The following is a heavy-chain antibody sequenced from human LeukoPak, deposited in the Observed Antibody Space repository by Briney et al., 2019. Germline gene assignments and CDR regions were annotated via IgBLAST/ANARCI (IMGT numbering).Heavy chain of an antibody. CDR3: AKAEYYYDSSGYYSDDYFDY. J-gene: IGHJ4*02. V-gene: IGHV3-23*01. CDR2: ISGSGGST. CDR1: GFTFSTYA. Sequence: PGGSLRLSCAASGFTFSTYAMNWVRQAPGKGLEWVSAISGSGGSTHYADSVKGRFTISRDNSKNTLYLQMNSLRAEDTAVYYCAKAEYYYDSSGYYSDDYFDYWGQGTLVTVSS. D-gene: IGHD3-22*01.